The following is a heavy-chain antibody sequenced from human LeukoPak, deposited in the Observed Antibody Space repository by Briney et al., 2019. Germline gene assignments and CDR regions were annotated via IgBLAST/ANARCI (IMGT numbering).Heavy chain of an antibody. CDR1: GFRFDGHA. V-gene: IGHV3-9*01. CDR3: AKDGRGGGWYSGNWFNP. CDR2: ISWKSDTR. D-gene: IGHD1-26*01. Sequence: PGRSLRLSCAASGFRFDGHAMHWVRQAPGKGLEWVSGISWKSDTRGYADSVKGRFTISRDNVKNSLYLQMNSLRPEDTALYYWAKDGRGGGWYSGNWFNPWGKGPLVIVSS. J-gene: IGHJ5*02.